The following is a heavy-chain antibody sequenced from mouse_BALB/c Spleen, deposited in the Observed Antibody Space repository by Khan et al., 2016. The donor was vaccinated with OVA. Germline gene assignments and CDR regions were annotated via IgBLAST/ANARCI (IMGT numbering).Heavy chain of an antibody. Sequence: EVELVESGGGLVQPGGSRKLSCAASGFTFSSFGMNWVRQAPEKGLEWVAYINSGSNTIYYADPVKGRFTISRENPKNTLFLQMTSLRSEDTAMYYCSRGNWAYWGQGTTLTVSS. V-gene: IGHV5-17*02. CDR1: GFTFSSFG. J-gene: IGHJ2*01. D-gene: IGHD4-1*01. CDR2: INSGSNTI. CDR3: SRGNWAY.